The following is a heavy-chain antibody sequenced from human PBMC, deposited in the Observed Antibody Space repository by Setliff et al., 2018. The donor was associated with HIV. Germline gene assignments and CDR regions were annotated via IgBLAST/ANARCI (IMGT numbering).Heavy chain of an antibody. CDR3: ARQANSGSYSH. D-gene: IGHD5-12*01. V-gene: IGHV1-3*01. Sequence: ASVKVSCKTSGFIFTNYAVHWVRQAPGQGLEWMGWINAGNGDTRYSQKFQGSVTFTRDTSASTAYMEVTGLRSEDTAVYYCARQANSGSYSHWGLGTLVTV. CDR2: INAGNGDT. CDR1: GFIFTNYA. J-gene: IGHJ4*02.